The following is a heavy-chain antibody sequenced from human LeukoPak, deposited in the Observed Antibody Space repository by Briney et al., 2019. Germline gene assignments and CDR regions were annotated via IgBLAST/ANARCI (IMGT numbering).Heavy chain of an antibody. V-gene: IGHV3-30*18. D-gene: IGHD2-2*01. CDR3: AKGLLGYCSTSTCYPFDY. CDR2: ISYDGTNK. J-gene: IGHJ4*02. Sequence: GRSLRLSCAASGFSFSSYGMHWVRQAPGKGLERVAVISYDGTNKYYADSVKGRYTISRDNSKNTLYLQMNSLRTEDTAVYYCAKGLLGYCSTSTCYPFDYWGQGTLVTVYS. CDR1: GFSFSSYG.